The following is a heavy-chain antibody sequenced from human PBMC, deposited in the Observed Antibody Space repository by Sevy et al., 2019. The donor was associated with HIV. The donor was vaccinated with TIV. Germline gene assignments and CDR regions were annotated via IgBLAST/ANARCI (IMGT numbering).Heavy chain of an antibody. CDR2: IYSSGRHGYTSGST. Sequence: SETLSLTCTVSGGSIRGYHWSWIRQPAGKGVEWIGRIYSSGRHGYTSGSTNYNPSLKGRFTMSLDTSKNQFSLKLTSVTAADTAFYYCARERSEAAVPYYFDYWGQGTLVTVSS. V-gene: IGHV4-4*07. J-gene: IGHJ4*02. D-gene: IGHD6-13*01. CDR3: ARERSEAAVPYYFDY. CDR1: GGSIRGYH.